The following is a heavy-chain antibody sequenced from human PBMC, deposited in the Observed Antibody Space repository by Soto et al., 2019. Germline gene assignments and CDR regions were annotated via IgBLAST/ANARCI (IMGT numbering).Heavy chain of an antibody. CDR2: IYYSGST. D-gene: IGHD2-2*01. V-gene: IGHV4-59*01. Sequence: PSETLSLTCTVFGGSISSYYWSWIRQPPGKGLEWIGYIYYSGSTNYNTSLKSRVTISVDTSKNQFSLKLSSVNAADKAVYYGAKSSPPGSPAAMLGESDAFDIWGQGKMVTVSS. CDR3: AKSSPPGSPAAMLGESDAFDI. CDR1: GGSISSYY. J-gene: IGHJ3*02.